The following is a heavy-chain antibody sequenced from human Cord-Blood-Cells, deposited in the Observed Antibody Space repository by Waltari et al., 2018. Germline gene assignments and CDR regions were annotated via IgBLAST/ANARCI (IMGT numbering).Heavy chain of an antibody. V-gene: IGHV3-53*04. CDR2: INGGGIT. CDR1: GFTVSSNY. J-gene: IGHJ3*02. CDR3: ARQGRFLEWVSAAFDI. D-gene: IGHD3-3*01. Sequence: EVQLVESGGGLVQPGGSLRLSCAASGFTVSSNYMSWVRQAPGKGLEWVSVINGGGITDYADSVKGRFTISRHNSKNALYLQMNSLRAEDTAVYYCARQGRFLEWVSAAFDIWGQGTMVTVSS.